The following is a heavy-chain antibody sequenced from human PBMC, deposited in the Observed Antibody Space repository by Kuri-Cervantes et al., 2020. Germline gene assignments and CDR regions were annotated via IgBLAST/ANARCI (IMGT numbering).Heavy chain of an antibody. J-gene: IGHJ4*02. Sequence: GGSLRLSCAASGFTFSSYGMHWVRQAPGKGLEWVAVISYDGSNKYYADSVKGRFTISRDNSKNTLYLQMNSLRAEDTAVYYCAKAAWGANDYWGQGTPVTVSS. CDR3: AKAAWGANDY. CDR2: ISYDGSNK. CDR1: GFTFSSYG. V-gene: IGHV3-30*18. D-gene: IGHD3-16*01.